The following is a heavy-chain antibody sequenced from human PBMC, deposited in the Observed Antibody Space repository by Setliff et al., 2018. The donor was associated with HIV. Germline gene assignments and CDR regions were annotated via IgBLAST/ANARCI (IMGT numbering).Heavy chain of an antibody. V-gene: IGHV3-7*03. CDR2: IKYDGSEK. J-gene: IGHJ5*02. D-gene: IGHD3-10*01. Sequence: PGGSLRLSCAASGFTFSSYWMSWVRQAPGKGLEWVANIKYDGSEKYYVGSVKGRFTISRDNAKNSLYLQMNSLRAEDTAVYYCAKDRRYYYGSGSYAAETWGQGTLVTVSS. CDR3: AKDRRYYYGSGSYAAET. CDR1: GFTFSSYW.